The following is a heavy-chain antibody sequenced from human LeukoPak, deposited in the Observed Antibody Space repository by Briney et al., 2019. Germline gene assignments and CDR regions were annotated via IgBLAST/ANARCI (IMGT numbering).Heavy chain of an antibody. V-gene: IGHV6-1*01. J-gene: IGHJ4*02. CDR2: TYYRSKWYN. CDR3: ARDRGNRYCSGGSCYSGCGGDCYFDY. CDR1: GDSVSSNSAA. Sequence: SQTLSLTCAISGDSVSSNSAAWNWIRQSPSGGLEWLGRTYYRSKWYNDYAVSVKSRITINPDTSKNQFSLQLNSVTPEDTAVYYCARDRGNRYCSGGSCYSGCGGDCYFDYWGQGTLVTVSS. D-gene: IGHD2-15*01.